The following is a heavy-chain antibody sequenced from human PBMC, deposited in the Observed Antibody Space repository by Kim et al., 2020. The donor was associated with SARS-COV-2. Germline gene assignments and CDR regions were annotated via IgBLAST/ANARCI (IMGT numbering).Heavy chain of an antibody. Sequence: ASVKVSCKASGYTFTSYDINWVRQATGQGLEWMGWMNPNSANTGYAQKFQGGVTMTRNTSISTAYMELSSLRSEDTAVYYCARVRAWSGYEPYYFDYWGQGTLVTVSS. J-gene: IGHJ4*02. D-gene: IGHD5-12*01. V-gene: IGHV1-8*01. CDR3: ARVRAWSGYEPYYFDY. CDR2: MNPNSANT. CDR1: GYTFTSYD.